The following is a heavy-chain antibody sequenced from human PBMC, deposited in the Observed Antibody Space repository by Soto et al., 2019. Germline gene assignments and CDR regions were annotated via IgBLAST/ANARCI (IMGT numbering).Heavy chain of an antibody. V-gene: IGHV1-69*06. D-gene: IGHD1-26*01. Sequence: QVQLVQSGAEVKKPGSSVKVSCKASGGTFSNYAINWVRQAPGQGLEWMGGIIPLFGTPNYAQKFQGRVTFTAHKSTSTAYMELRSLRSDDTAVYYCARAWETVGTTTPFAYWGQGTLVTVSS. CDR3: ARAWETVGTTTPFAY. J-gene: IGHJ4*02. CDR1: GGTFSNYA. CDR2: IIPLFGTP.